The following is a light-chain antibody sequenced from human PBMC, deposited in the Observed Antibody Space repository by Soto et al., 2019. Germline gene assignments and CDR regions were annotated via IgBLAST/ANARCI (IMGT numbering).Light chain of an antibody. CDR3: MQGRERLT. V-gene: IGKV2-28*01. J-gene: IGKJ5*01. Sequence: IVMTQSPLSLPVTPGEPAPMSCRSSHSLLYSNAYNYIDWYLQKPGHSPXXLIYLGSHRASGVPDRFIGSGSGTNFTLKIHRVAAEDVGIYYCMQGRERLTFGQGTRLEIK. CDR2: LGS. CDR1: HSLLYSNAYNY.